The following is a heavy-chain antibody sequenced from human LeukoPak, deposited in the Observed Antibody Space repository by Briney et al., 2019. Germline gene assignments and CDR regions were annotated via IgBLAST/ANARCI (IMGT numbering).Heavy chain of an antibody. J-gene: IGHJ4*02. CDR3: AHRLGAKYYDFWSGYIY. D-gene: IGHD3-3*01. CDR2: IYWNDDK. CDR1: GGSISDYY. Sequence: TLSLTCTVSGGSISDYYWGWVRQPPGKALEWLALIYWNDDKRYSPSLKSRLTITKDTSKNQVVLTMTNMDPVDTATYYCAHRLGAKYYDFWSGYIYWGQGTLVTVSS. V-gene: IGHV2-5*01.